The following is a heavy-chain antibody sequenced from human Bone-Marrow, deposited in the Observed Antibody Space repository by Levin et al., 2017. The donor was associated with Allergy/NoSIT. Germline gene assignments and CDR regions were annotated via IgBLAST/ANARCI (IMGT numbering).Heavy chain of an antibody. Sequence: PGESLKISCKASGYTFTSYYMHWVRQAPGQGLEWMGIINPSGGSTSYAQKFQGRVTMTRDTSTSTVYMELSSLRSEDTAVYYCARDMVTTVTTAVRQAYYYYYGMDVWGQGTTVTVSS. CDR2: INPSGGST. CDR3: ARDMVTTVTTAVRQAYYYYYGMDV. J-gene: IGHJ6*02. V-gene: IGHV1-46*01. D-gene: IGHD4-17*01. CDR1: GYTFTSYY.